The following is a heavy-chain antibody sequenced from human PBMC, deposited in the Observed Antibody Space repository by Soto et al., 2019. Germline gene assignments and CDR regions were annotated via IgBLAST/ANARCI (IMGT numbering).Heavy chain of an antibody. D-gene: IGHD4-17*01. J-gene: IGHJ5*02. Sequence: EVQLVESGGGLVQPGGSLRLSCAASGFTFSSYSMNWVRQAPGKGLEWVSYISRRSSTIYYADSVKGRFTISRDNAKNSLYLQMNSLRAEDTAVYYCAREADYVNWYDPWGQGTLVTVSS. V-gene: IGHV3-48*01. CDR1: GFTFSSYS. CDR3: AREADYVNWYDP. CDR2: ISRRSSTI.